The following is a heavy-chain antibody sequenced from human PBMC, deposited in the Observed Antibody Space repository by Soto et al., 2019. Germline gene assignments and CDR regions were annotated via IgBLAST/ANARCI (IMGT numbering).Heavy chain of an antibody. Sequence: QVQLVESGGGVVQPGRSLRLSCAASGFTFSSYGMHWVRQAPGKGLEWVAVISYDGSNKYYADSVKGRFTISRDNSKNTLYLQMNSLRAEDTAVYYCAKDYSSSWYDRGWDYYGMDVWGQGTTVTVAS. CDR1: GFTFSSYG. V-gene: IGHV3-30*18. D-gene: IGHD6-13*01. CDR3: AKDYSSSWYDRGWDYYGMDV. CDR2: ISYDGSNK. J-gene: IGHJ6*02.